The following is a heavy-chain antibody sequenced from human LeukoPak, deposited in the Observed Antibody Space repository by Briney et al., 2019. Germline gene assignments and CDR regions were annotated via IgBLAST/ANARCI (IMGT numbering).Heavy chain of an antibody. CDR3: ARAPNGFGAFDI. CDR2: IYYSGST. V-gene: IGHV4-59*01. J-gene: IGHJ3*02. Sequence: SGTLSLTCTVSGGSMGSYYWVWIRQPPGKGLEWIGYIYYSGSTDYNPSLKSRVTISVDTSKNQFSLKMSSVTAADTAVYYCARAPNGFGAFDIWGPGTMVTVSS. D-gene: IGHD2-8*01. CDR1: GGSMGSYY.